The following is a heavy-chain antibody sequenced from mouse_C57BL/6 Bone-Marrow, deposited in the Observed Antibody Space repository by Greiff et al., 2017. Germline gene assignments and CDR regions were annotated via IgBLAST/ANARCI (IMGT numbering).Heavy chain of an antibody. CDR3: ARYYDGSDYAMDY. CDR2: IRNKANGYTT. J-gene: IGHJ4*01. CDR1: GFTFTDYY. V-gene: IGHV7-3*01. D-gene: IGHD1-1*01. Sequence: EVHLVESGGGLVQPGGSLSLSCAASGFTFTDYYMSWVRQPPGKALEWLGFIRNKANGYTTEYSASVKGRFTISRDNSQSILYLQMNALRAEDSATYYSARYYDGSDYAMDYWGQGTSVTVSS.